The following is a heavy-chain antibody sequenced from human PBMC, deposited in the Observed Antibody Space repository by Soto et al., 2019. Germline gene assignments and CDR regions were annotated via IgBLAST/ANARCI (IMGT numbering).Heavy chain of an antibody. CDR2: IAYDGRNK. Sequence: PGGSLRLSCAASGFTFSSYAMHWVRQAPGKGLEWVAVIAYDGRNKYYADSVKGRFTISRDNSKNTLYLQMNSLRAEDTAVYYCAKDMDYYGSGSYYNRVYFQHWGQGTLVTVSS. CDR3: AKDMDYYGSGSYYNRVYFQH. J-gene: IGHJ1*01. D-gene: IGHD3-10*01. CDR1: GFTFSSYA. V-gene: IGHV3-30*04.